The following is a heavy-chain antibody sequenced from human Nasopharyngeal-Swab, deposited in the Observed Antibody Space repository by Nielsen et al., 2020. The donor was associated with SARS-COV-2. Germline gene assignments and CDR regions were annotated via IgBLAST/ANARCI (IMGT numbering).Heavy chain of an antibody. Sequence: GESLKISCAASGFTFSNAWMSWVRQAPGKGLEGVGRIKSKTDGGTTDYAAPVKGRFTISRDDSKNTLYLQMNSLKTEDTAVYYRTTRRLWFGELLMSDYWGQGTLVTVSS. D-gene: IGHD3-10*01. V-gene: IGHV3-15*01. CDR1: GFTFSNAW. CDR3: TTRRLWFGELLMSDY. J-gene: IGHJ4*02. CDR2: IKSKTDGGTT.